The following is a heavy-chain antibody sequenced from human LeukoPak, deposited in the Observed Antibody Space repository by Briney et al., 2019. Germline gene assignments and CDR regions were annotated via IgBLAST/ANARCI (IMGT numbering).Heavy chain of an antibody. D-gene: IGHD6-19*01. V-gene: IGHV3-23*01. CDR2: ISGSGGST. CDR3: AKDTSPYSSGWPYFDY. Sequence: GGSLRLSCAASGFTFSSYAMSWVRQAPGKGLEWVSAISGSGGSTYYADSVKGRFTISRDNSKNTLYLQMNSLRAEDTAVYYCAKDTSPYSSGWPYFDYWGQGTLVTVSS. J-gene: IGHJ4*02. CDR1: GFTFSSYA.